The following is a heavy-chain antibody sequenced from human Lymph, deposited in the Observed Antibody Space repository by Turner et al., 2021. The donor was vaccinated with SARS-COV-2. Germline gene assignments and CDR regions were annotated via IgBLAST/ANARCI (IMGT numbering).Heavy chain of an antibody. Sequence: QVQLVESGGGVVQPGRSLRLSCAASGFTFSSYGMHWVRQAPGKGLEWVAVIWYDGSNKYYADSVKGRFTSRDNSKNTLYLQMNSLRAEDTAVYYCARDWRFGEIPEDVWGQGTTVTVSS. CDR3: ARDWRFGEIPEDV. D-gene: IGHD3-10*01. CDR2: IWYDGSNK. V-gene: IGHV3-33*01. J-gene: IGHJ6*02. CDR1: GFTFSSYG.